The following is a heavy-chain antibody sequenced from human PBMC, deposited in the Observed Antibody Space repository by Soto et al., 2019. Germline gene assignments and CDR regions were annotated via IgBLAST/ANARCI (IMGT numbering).Heavy chain of an antibody. V-gene: IGHV1-18*04. J-gene: IGHJ6*02. Sequence: GASVKVSCKTSGYIFTSYGISWVLQAPGQGLEWMGWISAYNGNTNYAQKLQGRVTMTTDTSTSTAYMELRSLRSDDTAVYYCARVDCTSCYSYYYYGMDVWGQGTTVTVSS. CDR2: ISAYNGNT. D-gene: IGHD2-2*01. CDR3: ARVDCTSCYSYYYYGMDV. CDR1: GYIFTSYG.